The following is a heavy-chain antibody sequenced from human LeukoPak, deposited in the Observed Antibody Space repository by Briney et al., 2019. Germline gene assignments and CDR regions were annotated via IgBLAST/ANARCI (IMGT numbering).Heavy chain of an antibody. J-gene: IGHJ4*02. Sequence: GGSLRLSCAASGFSVSSNYMSWVRQAPGEGLEWVSVSYTGGNTHYADSVKGRFTLSRDNSKNTVYLQMNSLRVEDTAMYYCASISDLLYYFDSWGQGTLVTVSS. CDR3: ASISDLLYYFDS. CDR1: GFSVSSNY. CDR2: SYTGGNT. V-gene: IGHV3-66*01.